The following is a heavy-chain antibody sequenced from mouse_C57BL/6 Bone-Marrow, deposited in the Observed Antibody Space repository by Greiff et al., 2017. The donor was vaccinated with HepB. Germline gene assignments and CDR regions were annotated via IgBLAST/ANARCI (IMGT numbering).Heavy chain of an antibody. CDR1: GFSLRTFGMG. V-gene: IGHV8-8*01. D-gene: IGHD1-1*01. Sequence: QVTLKVSGPGILQPSQTLSLTCSFSGFSLRTFGMGVGWIRQPSGKGLEWLAHIWWDDDKYYNPALKSRLTISKDTSKNQVFLKIANVDTADTATYYCARLSTTVVASYWYCDVWGTGTTVTVSS. J-gene: IGHJ1*03. CDR2: IWWDDDK. CDR3: ARLSTTVVASYWYCDV.